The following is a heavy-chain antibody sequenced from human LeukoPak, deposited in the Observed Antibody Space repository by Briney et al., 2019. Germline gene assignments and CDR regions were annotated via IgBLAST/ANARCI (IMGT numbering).Heavy chain of an antibody. Sequence: GGSLRLSCAASGFSFSSHGMSWVRQAPGKGLEWVSGIIGGAGGTYYADSVKGRFTISRDNAKNTLYLQMNSLRAEDTAVYYCARDRNTDFWSGYYTNYFDYWGQGTLVTVSS. J-gene: IGHJ4*02. CDR2: IIGGAGGT. V-gene: IGHV3-23*01. CDR1: GFSFSSHG. D-gene: IGHD3-3*01. CDR3: ARDRNTDFWSGYYTNYFDY.